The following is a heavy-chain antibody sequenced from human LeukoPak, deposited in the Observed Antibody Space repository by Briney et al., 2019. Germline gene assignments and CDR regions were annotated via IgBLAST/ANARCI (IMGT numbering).Heavy chain of an antibody. J-gene: IGHJ4*02. Sequence: GASVKVSCKASGYSFNSVGMNWVRQAPGQGLEWMGWINTITGKSAYAQGFTGRYVFSSDTSVSTAYLEINSLKAEDAAVYYCARDPPRAAAGTDYWGQGTLVTVSS. V-gene: IGHV7-4-1*02. CDR2: INTITGKS. D-gene: IGHD6-13*01. CDR1: GYSFNSVG. CDR3: ARDPPRAAAGTDY.